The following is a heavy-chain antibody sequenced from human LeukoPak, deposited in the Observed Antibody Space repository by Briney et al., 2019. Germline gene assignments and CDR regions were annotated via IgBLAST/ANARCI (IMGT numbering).Heavy chain of an antibody. CDR3: ARDRGTSCQYFQH. J-gene: IGHJ1*01. CDR2: ISYDGSNK. Sequence: GSLRLSCAASGFTFSSYAMHWVRQAPGKGLEWVAVISYDGSNKYYADSVKGRFTISRDNSKNTLYLQMNSLRAEDTAVYYCARDRGTSCQYFQHWGQGTLVTVSS. V-gene: IGHV3-30-3*01. CDR1: GFTFSSYA. D-gene: IGHD2-2*01.